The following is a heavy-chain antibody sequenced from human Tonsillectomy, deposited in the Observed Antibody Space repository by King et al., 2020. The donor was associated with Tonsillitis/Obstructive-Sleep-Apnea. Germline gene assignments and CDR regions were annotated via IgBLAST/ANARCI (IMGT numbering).Heavy chain of an antibody. D-gene: IGHD2-15*01. CDR1: GFTFDDYA. Sequence: VQLVESGGGLVQPGRSLRLSCAASGFTFDDYAMHWVRQAPGKGLEWVSGISWDSGSIGYADSVKGRFTISRDNAKNSLYLQMNSLRAEDTALYYCANDLIFRRWYYGMDVWGQGTTVTVSS. J-gene: IGHJ6*02. V-gene: IGHV3-9*01. CDR2: ISWDSGSI. CDR3: ANDLIFRRWYYGMDV.